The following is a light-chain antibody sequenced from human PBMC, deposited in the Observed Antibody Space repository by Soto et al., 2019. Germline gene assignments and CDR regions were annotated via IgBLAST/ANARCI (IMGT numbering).Light chain of an antibody. V-gene: IGLV2-14*03. CDR1: SSDVGGYNY. CDR3: SSYTSSNTVV. J-gene: IGLJ2*01. Sequence: QSVLTQPASVSGSPVQSITISCTGTSSDVGGYNYVSWYQHHPGKAPKLMIYDVSNRPSGVSNRFSGSKSGNTASLTISGLQAEDEADYYCSSYTSSNTVVFGGGTQLTVL. CDR2: DVS.